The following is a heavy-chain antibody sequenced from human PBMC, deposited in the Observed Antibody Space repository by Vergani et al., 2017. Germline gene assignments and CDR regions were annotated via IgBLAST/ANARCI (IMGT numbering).Heavy chain of an antibody. CDR1: GFTFSSYE. J-gene: IGHJ5*02. V-gene: IGHV3-48*03. D-gene: IGHD3-16*01. CDR3: ARDPNGGDWFDP. CDR2: ISSSGSTI. Sequence: EVQLVESGGGLVQPGGSLRLSCAASGFTFSSYEMNWVRQAPGKGLEWVSYISSSGSTIYYADSVKGRFTISRDNAKNSLYLQMNSLRAEDTAVYYCARDPNGGDWFDPWGQGTLVTVSS.